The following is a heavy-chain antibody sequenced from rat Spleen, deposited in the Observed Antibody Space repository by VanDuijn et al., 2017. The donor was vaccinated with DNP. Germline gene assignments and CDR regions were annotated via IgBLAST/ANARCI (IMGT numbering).Heavy chain of an antibody. Sequence: QVQLKESGPGLVQPSRTLSLTCTVSGFSLTSYNVHWVRQPPGKGLEWMGVIWSGGNTDYNSALKPRLSISRDTSKSQVLLKMNSLQTEDTAMYFCARLVGFGPAYWGQGTLVTVSS. CDR2: IWSGGNT. J-gene: IGHJ3*01. V-gene: IGHV2S13*01. CDR1: GFSLTSYN. CDR3: ARLVGFGPAY. D-gene: IGHD1-12*02.